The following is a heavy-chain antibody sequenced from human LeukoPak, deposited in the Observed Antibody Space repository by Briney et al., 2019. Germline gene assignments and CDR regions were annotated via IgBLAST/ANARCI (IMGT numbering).Heavy chain of an antibody. J-gene: IGHJ4*02. CDR3: ARAVCGGRNPGHFDY. D-gene: IGHD1-14*01. CDR2: IKQDGSEK. Sequence: GGSLRVSCAASGFTFSSYWMSWVRQAPGKGLEWVANIKQDGSEKYYVDSVKGRFTISRDNAKNSLYLQMNSLRAEDTAVYYCARAVCGGRNPGHFDYWGQGTLVTVSS. V-gene: IGHV3-7*03. CDR1: GFTFSSYW.